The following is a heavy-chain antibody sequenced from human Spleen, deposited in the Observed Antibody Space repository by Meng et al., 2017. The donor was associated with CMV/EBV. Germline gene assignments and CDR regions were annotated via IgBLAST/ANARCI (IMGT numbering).Heavy chain of an antibody. J-gene: IGHJ4*02. V-gene: IGHV4-4*02. CDR3: ARAYCGGACYSGFDY. CDR1: GASSSDDNW. D-gene: IGHD2-21*01. Sequence: GASSSDDNWWSWVRQPPGKGLEWIGEIYHSGIANYSPSLKSRVTISEDKSNNQFSLKLSSVTAADTAVYYCARAYCGGACYSGFDYWGQGTLVTVSS. CDR2: IYHSGIA.